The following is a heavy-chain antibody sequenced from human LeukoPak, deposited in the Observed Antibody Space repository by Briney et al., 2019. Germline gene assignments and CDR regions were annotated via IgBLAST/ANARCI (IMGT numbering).Heavy chain of an antibody. CDR3: ARAPPIYHYYCGMYV. CDR2: IYYSGST. Sequence: SETLSLTCTVSGGSISNYYLNWIRQPPGKGLEWIGYIYYSGSTNYNPALKSRVTISGDTSKNEFSLKLTSVTAADTAVYYCARAPPIYHYYCGMYVWGQGTTVTVSS. V-gene: IGHV4-59*01. CDR1: GGSISNYY. J-gene: IGHJ6*02.